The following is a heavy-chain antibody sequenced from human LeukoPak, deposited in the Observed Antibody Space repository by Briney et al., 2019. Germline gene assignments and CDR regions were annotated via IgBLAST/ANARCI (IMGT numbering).Heavy chain of an antibody. J-gene: IGHJ4*02. Sequence: GGSLRLSCAASGFTFSSYSMNWVRQAPGKGLEWVSYISFTSTTTYYADSVKGRFTISRDNAKNSLYLQMNSLRPEDTAVYYCAKALPYGDYFDYWGQGTLVTVSS. CDR1: GFTFSSYS. D-gene: IGHD4-17*01. CDR2: ISFTSTTT. V-gene: IGHV3-48*01. CDR3: AKALPYGDYFDY.